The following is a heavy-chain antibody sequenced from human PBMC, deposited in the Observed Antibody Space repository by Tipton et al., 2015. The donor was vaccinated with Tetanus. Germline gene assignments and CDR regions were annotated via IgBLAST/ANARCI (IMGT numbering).Heavy chain of an antibody. V-gene: IGHV4-30-4*01. D-gene: IGHD6-19*01. J-gene: IGHJ4*02. CDR2: IHYRGTT. CDR3: ARGSGWADF. CDR1: GDSMSGEFDY. Sequence: TLSLTCTISGDSMSGEFDYWSWIRHLPGKGLEWIGYIHYRGTTLFNPSLKRRLTMSVDTSRNQFSLTLSSVTAADTAVYYCARGSGWADFWGQGTQVTVSS.